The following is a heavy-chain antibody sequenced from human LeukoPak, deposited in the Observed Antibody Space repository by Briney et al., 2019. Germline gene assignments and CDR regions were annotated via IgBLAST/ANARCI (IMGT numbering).Heavy chain of an antibody. J-gene: IGHJ4*02. CDR1: GFTFRSYW. D-gene: IGHD3/OR15-3a*01. V-gene: IGHV3-7*02. CDR2: IKQDGSEQ. Sequence: PGGSLRLSCAAPGFTFRSYWMSWVRQAPGKGLEWVANIKQDGSEQYYVDSVKGRFTISRDNAKNSLHLQMNSLRAEDTAVYYCASTPADFTDFWGQGTLVTVSS. CDR3: ASTPADFTDF.